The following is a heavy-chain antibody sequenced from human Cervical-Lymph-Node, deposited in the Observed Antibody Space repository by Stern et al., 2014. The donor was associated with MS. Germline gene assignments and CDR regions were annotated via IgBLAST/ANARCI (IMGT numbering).Heavy chain of an antibody. D-gene: IGHD2-2*01. V-gene: IGHV5-51*03. Sequence: EVQLVESGAEVTLPGQSLKISCQGSGYTFHNFWIGWVRQMPGKGLAWMGTIYPGDSDTRYSPSFKGQVSISVDRSSRVAYLQWRSLKASDTAIYYCARTRSSSWNWYFDVWGRGTQVAV. CDR2: IYPGDSDT. CDR3: ARTRSSSWNWYFDV. J-gene: IGHJ2*01. CDR1: GYTFHNFW.